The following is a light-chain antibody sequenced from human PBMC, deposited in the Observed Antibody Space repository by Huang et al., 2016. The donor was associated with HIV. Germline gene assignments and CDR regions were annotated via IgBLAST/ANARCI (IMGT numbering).Light chain of an antibody. CDR1: QSVRSN. CDR2: GAS. V-gene: IGKV3-15*01. J-gene: IGKJ1*01. Sequence: ERVMTQSPATLSVSPGERATLSCRASQSVRSNLAWYQQEPGQAPRLLIYGASTRATGGPARFSGSVSGTEFTLVISSLQSEDLAVYYFQQYNNWPGTFGQGTKVEIK. CDR3: QQYNNWPGT.